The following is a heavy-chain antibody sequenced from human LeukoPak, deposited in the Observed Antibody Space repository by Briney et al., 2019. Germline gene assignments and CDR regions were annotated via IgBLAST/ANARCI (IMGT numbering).Heavy chain of an antibody. Sequence: SETLSLTCTVSGGSISSRNYYWGWIRQTPGTGLEWIGTTYYSGTTYYNPSLKSRVTISVDTSKNQFSLKVSSVTAADTAVYYCAKHRVAAYRATATGLDFDYWGQGTLVTVSS. CDR3: AKHRVAAYRATATGLDFDY. D-gene: IGHD3-9*01. V-gene: IGHV4-39*01. J-gene: IGHJ4*02. CDR1: GGSISSRNYY. CDR2: TYYSGTT.